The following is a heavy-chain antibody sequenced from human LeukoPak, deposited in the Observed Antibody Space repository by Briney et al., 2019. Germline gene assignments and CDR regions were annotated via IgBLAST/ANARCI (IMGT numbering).Heavy chain of an antibody. CDR1: GFTFSGSA. CDR2: IRSKANSYAT. Sequence: GGSLRLSCGASGFTFSGSAMQWVRQASGKGLEWVGRIRSKANSYATAYAASVKGRFTISRDDSKNTAYLQMNSLKTEDTAVYYCTTPLYYDLWSGLDSAGYWGQGTLVTVSS. CDR3: TTPLYYDLWSGLDSAGY. D-gene: IGHD3-3*01. V-gene: IGHV3-73*01. J-gene: IGHJ4*02.